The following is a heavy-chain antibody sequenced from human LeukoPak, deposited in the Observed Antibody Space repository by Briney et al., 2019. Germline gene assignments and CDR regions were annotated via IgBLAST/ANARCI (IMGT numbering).Heavy chain of an antibody. CDR3: ARRYSNYFYYFDY. V-gene: IGHV5-51*01. J-gene: IGHJ4*02. CDR2: IYPGDSDT. Sequence: GESLKISCKGSGYSLTSYWIGWVRHMPGKGLECMGIIYPGDSDTRYSPSFQGQVTISVDKSISTAYLQWSSLKASDTAMYYCARRYSNYFYYFDYWGQGTLVTVSS. CDR1: GYSLTSYW. D-gene: IGHD4-11*01.